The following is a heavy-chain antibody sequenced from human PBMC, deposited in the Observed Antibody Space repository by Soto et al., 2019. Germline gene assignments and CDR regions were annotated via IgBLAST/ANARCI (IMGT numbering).Heavy chain of an antibody. D-gene: IGHD6-13*01. Sequence: GGSLRLSCAASGFTFSSYAMHWVRQAPGKGLEWVAVISYDGSNKYYADSVKGRFTISRDNSKNTLYLQMNSLRAEDTAVYYCARDRPRPHLYSSSWFRFDYWGQGTLVTVSS. V-gene: IGHV3-30-3*01. CDR2: ISYDGSNK. J-gene: IGHJ4*02. CDR3: ARDRPRPHLYSSSWFRFDY. CDR1: GFTFSSYA.